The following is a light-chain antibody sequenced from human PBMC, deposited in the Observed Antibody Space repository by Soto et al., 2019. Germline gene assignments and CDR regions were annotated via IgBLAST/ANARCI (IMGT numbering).Light chain of an antibody. J-gene: IGLJ2*01. V-gene: IGLV2-14*01. CDR3: SSYTSSSTLV. CDR2: DVS. Sequence: QSVLTQPAAVSGSTGQSITISCTGTSSDVGGYNYVSWYQQHPGKAPKLMIYDVSNRPSGVSNRFSGYKSGNTASLTISGLQAEDEADYYCSSYTSSSTLVFGGGTKLTVL. CDR1: SSDVGGYNY.